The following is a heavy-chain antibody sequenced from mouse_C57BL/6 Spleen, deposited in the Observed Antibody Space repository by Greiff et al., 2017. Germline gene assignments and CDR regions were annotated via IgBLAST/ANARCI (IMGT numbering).Heavy chain of an antibody. CDR1: GYTFTSYT. CDR2: INPSSGYT. J-gene: IGHJ2*01. V-gene: IGHV1-4*01. Sequence: VQRVESGAELARPGASVKMSCKASGYTFTSYTMHWVKQRPGQGLEWIGYINPSSGYTKYNQKFKDKATLTADKSSSTAYMQLSSLTSEDSAVYYWSREAITTVVGDYWGQGTTLTVSS. CDR3: SREAITTVVGDY. D-gene: IGHD1-1*01.